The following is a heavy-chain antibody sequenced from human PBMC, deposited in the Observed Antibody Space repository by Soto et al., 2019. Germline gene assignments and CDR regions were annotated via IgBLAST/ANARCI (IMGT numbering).Heavy chain of an antibody. J-gene: IGHJ6*02. Sequence: QVQLVESGGGVVQPGRSLRLSCAASGFTFSSYGMHWVRQAPGKGLEWVAVISYDGSNKYYADSVKGRFTISRDNSKNTLYLQMNSLRAEDTAVYYCAKDPYSELWNAGGYYYYYGMDVWGQGTTVTVSS. V-gene: IGHV3-30*18. CDR3: AKDPYSELWNAGGYYYYYGMDV. CDR2: ISYDGSNK. D-gene: IGHD1-1*01. CDR1: GFTFSSYG.